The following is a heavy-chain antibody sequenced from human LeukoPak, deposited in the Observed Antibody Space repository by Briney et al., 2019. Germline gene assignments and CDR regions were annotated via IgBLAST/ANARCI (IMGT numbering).Heavy chain of an antibody. V-gene: IGHV4-59*12. J-gene: IGHJ5*02. CDR1: GGSISSY. Sequence: PSETLSLTCTVSGGSISSYWSWIRQPPGKGLEWIGYMYYSGSTNYNPSLKSRVTISVDTSKNQFSLKLSAVTAVDTAVYYCARKPSTLGWFDPWGQGTLVTVSS. CDR2: MYYSGST. CDR3: ARKPSTLGWFDP.